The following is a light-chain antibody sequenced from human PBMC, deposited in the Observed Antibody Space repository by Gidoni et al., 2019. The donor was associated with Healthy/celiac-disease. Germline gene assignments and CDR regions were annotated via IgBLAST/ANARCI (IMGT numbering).Light chain of an antibody. CDR2: GAS. CDR3: QQYNNWPLS. J-gene: IGKJ4*01. V-gene: IGKV3-15*01. CDR1: QSVCSN. Sequence: DIGMKQSPATLSVSPGERATLSCRASQSVCSNFAWYQQKPGQAPRLLIYGASTRATGIPARFSGSGSGTEFTLTISSLQSEDFAVYYCQQYNNWPLSFGGGTKVEIK.